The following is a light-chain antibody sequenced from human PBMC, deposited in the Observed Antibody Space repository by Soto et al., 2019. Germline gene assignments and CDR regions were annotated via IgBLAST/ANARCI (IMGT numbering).Light chain of an antibody. J-gene: IGKJ1*01. CDR1: QSFSSW. CDR3: LQYNSYPCT. CDR2: KAS. V-gene: IGKV1-5*03. Sequence: DIQMTQSPSTLSASVGDRVTITCRASQSFSSWLAWYQQKPGKAPNLLIYKASNLESGAPSRFSGSGSGTEFTLTISSLQPDDIASYHCLQYNSYPCTFGQGTKVEIK.